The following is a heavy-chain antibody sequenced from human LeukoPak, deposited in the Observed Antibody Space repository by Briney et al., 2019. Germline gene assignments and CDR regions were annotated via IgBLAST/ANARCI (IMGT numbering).Heavy chain of an antibody. V-gene: IGHV4-31*03. Sequence: TLSLPCTLSGVPHCRGGYYETSTRKHPGRGLEGIGYIYYSGSTYYNPSLKSRVTISVDTSKTQFTLKLSSVTAADAAVYYWSRWAYYDIVTGYYLFDYWGQGTLVTVSS. J-gene: IGHJ4*02. CDR2: IYYSGST. CDR1: GVPHCRGGYY. CDR3: SRWAYYDIVTGYYLFDY. D-gene: IGHD3-9*01.